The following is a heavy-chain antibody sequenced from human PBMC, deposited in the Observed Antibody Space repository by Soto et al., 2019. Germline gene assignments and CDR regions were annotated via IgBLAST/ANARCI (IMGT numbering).Heavy chain of an antibody. CDR3: AKVLCHSQSFDSEQAPHGMDA. CDR2: LWFDGSNE. D-gene: IGHD3-22*01. J-gene: IGHJ6*02. Sequence: GGSLRLSWAASGFPFSRYDMHWVRQAPGKGLEWVAVLWFDGSNEYYADSVQGRFTISRDNSKNTLYLQMDSLRAEDTAVYYCAKVLCHSQSFDSEQAPHGMDAWGQG. V-gene: IGHV3-33*06. CDR1: GFPFSRYD.